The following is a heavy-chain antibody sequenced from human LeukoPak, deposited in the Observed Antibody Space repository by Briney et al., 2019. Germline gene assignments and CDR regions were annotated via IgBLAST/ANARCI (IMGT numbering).Heavy chain of an antibody. D-gene: IGHD2-2*01. CDR2: ISSSSSYI. Sequence: PGGSLRLSCAASGFTFSSYSMNWVRQAPGKGLEWVSSISSSSSYIYYADSVKGRFTISRDNAKNSLYLQTNSLRAEDTAVYYCARDVPPGGFDPWGQGTLVTVSS. V-gene: IGHV3-21*01. CDR1: GFTFSSYS. J-gene: IGHJ5*02. CDR3: ARDVPPGGFDP.